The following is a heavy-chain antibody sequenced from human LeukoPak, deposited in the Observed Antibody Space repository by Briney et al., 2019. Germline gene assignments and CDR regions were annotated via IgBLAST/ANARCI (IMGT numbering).Heavy chain of an antibody. CDR2: ISAYNGNT. V-gene: IGHV1-18*01. J-gene: IGHJ5*02. Sequence: GASVKVSCKASGYTFTSYGISWVRQAPGQGLEWMGWISAYNGNTNYAQKLQGRVTMTTDTSTSTAYMELRSLRSDDTAVYYCARDPRVFGVVTPRPGASGWFDPWGQGTLVTVSS. D-gene: IGHD3-3*01. CDR3: ARDPRVFGVVTPRPGASGWFDP. CDR1: GYTFTSYG.